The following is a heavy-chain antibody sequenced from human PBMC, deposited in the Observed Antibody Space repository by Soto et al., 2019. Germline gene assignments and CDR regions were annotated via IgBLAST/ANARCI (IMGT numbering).Heavy chain of an antibody. Sequence: PSETLSLTCIVSGDSVSSGRYYWTWIRQAPGMRLEWIGYIQYSGNTNYNPSLKSRVTISVDTSKNQFSLNLSSVTAADTAVYYCLSAKSRDHCASCYWGQGTLVTVSS. D-gene: IGHD2-21*01. CDR3: LSAKSRDHCASCY. V-gene: IGHV4-61*01. CDR2: IQYSGNT. J-gene: IGHJ4*02. CDR1: GDSVSSGRYY.